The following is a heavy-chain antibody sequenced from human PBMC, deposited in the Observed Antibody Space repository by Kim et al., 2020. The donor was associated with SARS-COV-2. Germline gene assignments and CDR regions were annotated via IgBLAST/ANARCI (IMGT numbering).Heavy chain of an antibody. Sequence: GRFTISRDNSKNTLYLQMNSLRAEDTAVYYCARDPGRYYGSGSYYNGILYWGQGTLVTVSS. V-gene: IGHV3-30*07. J-gene: IGHJ4*02. D-gene: IGHD3-10*01. CDR3: ARDPGRYYGSGSYYNGILY.